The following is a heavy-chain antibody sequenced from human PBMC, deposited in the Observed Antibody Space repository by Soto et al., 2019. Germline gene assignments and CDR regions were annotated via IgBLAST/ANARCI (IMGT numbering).Heavy chain of an antibody. CDR1: GGTFSSYA. CDR2: IIPIFGTA. Sequence: QVQLVQSGAEVKKPGSSVKVSCKASGGTFSSYAISWVRQAPGQGLEWMGGIIPIFGTANYAQKFQGRVTITADESTSTAYMELSSLRSEDTAVYYCARDPPMSDAGYSSSGLDYWGQGTLVTVSS. D-gene: IGHD6-13*01. J-gene: IGHJ4*02. CDR3: ARDPPMSDAGYSSSGLDY. V-gene: IGHV1-69*01.